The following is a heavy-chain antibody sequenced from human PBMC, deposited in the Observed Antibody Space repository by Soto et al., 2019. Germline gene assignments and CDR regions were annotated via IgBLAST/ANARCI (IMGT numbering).Heavy chain of an antibody. CDR3: ARSNDYGDYLGGYYYYYGMDV. J-gene: IGHJ6*02. D-gene: IGHD4-17*01. Sequence: SETLSLTCTVSGGSISSYYWSWIRQPPWQGLEWIGSIYYSGSTNYNPSLKSRVTISVDTSKNQFSLKLSSVTPADTAVYSCARSNDYGDYLGGYYYYYGMDVWXQGTTVTVSS. V-gene: IGHV4-59*01. CDR2: IYYSGST. CDR1: GGSISSYY.